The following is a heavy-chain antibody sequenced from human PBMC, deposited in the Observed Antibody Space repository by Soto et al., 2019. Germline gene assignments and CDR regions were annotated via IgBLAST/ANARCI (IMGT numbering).Heavy chain of an antibody. V-gene: IGHV4-31*03. CDR3: ARAPKDSSGYYINRTNWFDP. J-gene: IGHJ5*02. Sequence: PSETLSLTCTVSGGSISSGGYYWSWIRQHPGKGLEWIGYIYYSGSTYYNPSLKSRVTISVDTSKNQFSLKLSSVTAADTAVYYCARAPKDSSGYYINRTNWFDPWGQGTLVTVSS. CDR1: GGSISSGGYY. CDR2: IYYSGST. D-gene: IGHD3-22*01.